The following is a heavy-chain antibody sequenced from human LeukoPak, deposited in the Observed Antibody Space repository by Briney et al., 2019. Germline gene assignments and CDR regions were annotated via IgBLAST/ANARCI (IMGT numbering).Heavy chain of an antibody. J-gene: IGHJ6*03. Sequence: SETLSLTCAVYGGSFSGYSWSWIRQPPGKGLEWIGEINHRGSTNYNPSLKSRVTISVETSRNQFSLKLSSVTAADTAVYYCARGPTYYDFWSGWGADYYYYYMDVWGKGTTVTVSS. D-gene: IGHD3-3*01. CDR3: ARGPTYYDFWSGWGADYYYYYMDV. V-gene: IGHV4-34*01. CDR2: INHRGST. CDR1: GGSFSGYS.